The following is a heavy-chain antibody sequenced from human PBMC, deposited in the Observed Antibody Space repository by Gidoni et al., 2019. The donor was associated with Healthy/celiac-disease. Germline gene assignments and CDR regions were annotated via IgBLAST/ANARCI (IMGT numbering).Heavy chain of an antibody. Sequence: EVQLVESGGGLVQPGGSLRLSCAASGFTFSSYSMNWVRQAPGKGLECVSYISSSSSTIYYADSVKGRFTISRDNAKNSLYLQMNSLRAEDTAVYYCARGPAASFDYWGQGTLVTVSS. J-gene: IGHJ4*02. D-gene: IGHD2-2*01. CDR3: ARGPAASFDY. CDR2: ISSSSSTI. CDR1: GFTFSSYS. V-gene: IGHV3-48*01.